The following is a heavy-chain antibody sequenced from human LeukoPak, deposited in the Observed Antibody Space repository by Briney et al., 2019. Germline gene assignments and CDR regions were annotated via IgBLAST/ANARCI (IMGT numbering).Heavy chain of an antibody. V-gene: IGHV3-7*01. J-gene: IGHJ4*02. CDR1: GFTFSSYW. D-gene: IGHD3-10*01. Sequence: PGGSLRLSCTASGFTFSSYWMSWVRQAPGKGLEWVANIKQDGSEKYYVDSVKGRFTISRDNAKNTVYLQMNSLRAEDTAVYYCTRSGSLGDYWGQGTLVTVSS. CDR3: TRSGSLGDY. CDR2: IKQDGSEK.